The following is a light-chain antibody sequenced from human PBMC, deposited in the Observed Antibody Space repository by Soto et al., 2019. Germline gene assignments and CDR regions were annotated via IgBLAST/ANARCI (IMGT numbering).Light chain of an antibody. CDR2: WAS. CDR3: HQYCNTPYT. V-gene: IGKV4-1*01. J-gene: IGKJ2*01. CDR1: QSVSYTSNSKNL. Sequence: DIVMTQSPDSLAVSLGERATINCKSSQSVSYTSNSKNLLAWYQQKPGQPPKLLIYWASTRESGVPDRFSGSGSGTYFTLTISSLQSEDVAVYYCHQYCNTPYTFGQGTKLEIK.